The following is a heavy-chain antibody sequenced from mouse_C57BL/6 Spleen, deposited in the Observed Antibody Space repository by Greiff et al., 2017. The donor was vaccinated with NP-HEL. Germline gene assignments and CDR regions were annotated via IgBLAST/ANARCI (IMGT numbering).Heavy chain of an antibody. V-gene: IGHV1-82*01. D-gene: IGHD2-2*01. CDR2: IYPGDGDT. Sequence: VKLMESGPELVKPGASVKISCKASGYAFSSSWMNWVKQRPGKGLEWIGRIYPGDGDTNYNGKFKGKATLTADKSSSTAYMQLSSLTSEDSAVYVCARESHYGYGGFAYWGQGTLVTVSA. CDR1: GYAFSSSW. CDR3: ARESHYGYGGFAY. J-gene: IGHJ3*01.